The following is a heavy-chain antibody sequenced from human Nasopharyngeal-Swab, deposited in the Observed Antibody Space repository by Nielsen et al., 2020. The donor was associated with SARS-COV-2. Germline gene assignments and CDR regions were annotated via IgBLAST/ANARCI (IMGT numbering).Heavy chain of an antibody. J-gene: IGHJ3*02. V-gene: IGHV1-46*01. CDR3: ARAATVSYAFDI. CDR2: INPSGGST. CDR1: GYTFTNYY. D-gene: IGHD4-17*01. Sequence: ASVKVSCKASGYTFTNYYMHWVRQAPGQGPQWMGIINPSGGSTSYAQKFQGRVTMTRDTSTSTVYMELSSLRSEDTAVYYCARAATVSYAFDIWGQGTMVTVSS.